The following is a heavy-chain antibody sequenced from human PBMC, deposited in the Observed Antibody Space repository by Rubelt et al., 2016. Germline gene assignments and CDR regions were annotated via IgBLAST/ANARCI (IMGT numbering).Heavy chain of an antibody. J-gene: IGHJ4*02. CDR3: ARGGQWFGEFGIDY. Sequence: QVQLQQWGAGLLKPSETLSLTCAVYGGSFSGYYWSWIRQPPGKGLEWIGEINHSGSTNYNPALKSRVTISVDTSKNQFSVKLNFVTAADTAVYYCARGGQWFGEFGIDYWGQGTLVTVSS. CDR1: GGSFSGYY. V-gene: IGHV4-34*01. CDR2: INHSGST. D-gene: IGHD3-10*01.